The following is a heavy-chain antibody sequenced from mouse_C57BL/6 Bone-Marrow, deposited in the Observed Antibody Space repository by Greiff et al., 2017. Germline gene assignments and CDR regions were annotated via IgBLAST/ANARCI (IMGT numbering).Heavy chain of an antibody. J-gene: IGHJ4*01. D-gene: IGHD2-3*01. V-gene: IGHV5-17*01. CDR2: ISSGGSTI. Sequence: EVKLQESGGGLVKPGGSLKLSCAASGFTFSDYGMHWVRQAPEKGLEWVAYISSGGSTIYYADTVKGRFTISRDNAKNTLFLQMTSLRSEDTAMYYCARRWLLGAMDYWGQGTSVTVSS. CDR3: ARRWLLGAMDY. CDR1: GFTFSDYG.